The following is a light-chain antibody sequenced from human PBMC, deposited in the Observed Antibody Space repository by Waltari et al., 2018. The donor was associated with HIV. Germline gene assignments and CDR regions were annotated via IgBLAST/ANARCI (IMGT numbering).Light chain of an antibody. Sequence: DIQMTQSPSSVSAPVGDRVTIRCRASQAISSWLAWYLHKPWKAPKLLIPTATTVISGVPSRFSGSGYGTAFILAISSLQPEDSGTYYCQQGESLPRTFGQGTKLEIK. CDR2: TAT. V-gene: IGKV1-12*01. CDR1: QAISSW. CDR3: QQGESLPRT. J-gene: IGKJ2*02.